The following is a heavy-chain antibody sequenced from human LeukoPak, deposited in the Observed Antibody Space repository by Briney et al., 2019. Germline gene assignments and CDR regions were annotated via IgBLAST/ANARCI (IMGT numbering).Heavy chain of an antibody. J-gene: IGHJ4*02. CDR1: GGSISSGGYY. D-gene: IGHD3-10*01. CDR2: IYHSGGT. CDR3: AREQSSAAHYFDY. Sequence: NASETLSLTCTVSGGSISSGGYYWSWIRQPPGKGLEWIGYIYHSGGTYYNPSLKSRVTISVDRSKNQFSLKLSSVTAADTAVYYCAREQSSAAHYFDYWGQGTLVTVSS. V-gene: IGHV4-30-2*01.